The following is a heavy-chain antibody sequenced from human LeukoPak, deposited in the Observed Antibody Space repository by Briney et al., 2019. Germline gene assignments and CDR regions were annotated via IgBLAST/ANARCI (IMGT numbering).Heavy chain of an antibody. J-gene: IGHJ4*02. CDR3: ARHVRFLEWLSSYYFDY. Sequence: SETLSLTCTVSGGTISSSSYYWGWIRQPPGKGLEWIGSIYYSGTTYYNPSLRSRVTISVDTSKSQFSLRLTSVTAADTAVYYCARHVRFLEWLSSYYFDYWGQGTLVTVSS. V-gene: IGHV4-39*01. CDR2: IYYSGTT. D-gene: IGHD3-3*01. CDR1: GGTISSSSYY.